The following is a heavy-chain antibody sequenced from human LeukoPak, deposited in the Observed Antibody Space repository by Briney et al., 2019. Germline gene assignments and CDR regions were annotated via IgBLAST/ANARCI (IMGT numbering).Heavy chain of an antibody. V-gene: IGHV3-7*01. CDR2: IKQDGSEK. J-gene: IGHJ3*02. CDR1: GFTFSDYW. CDR3: AKDTGPGPSHDAFDI. D-gene: IGHD4-17*01. Sequence: GGSLRLSCAASGFTFSDYWMTWLRQAPGKGLEWVANIKQDGSEKFYVDSVKGRFTISRDNAKNSLLLQMNSLGAEDTAVYYCAKDTGPGPSHDAFDIWGQGTMVTVSS.